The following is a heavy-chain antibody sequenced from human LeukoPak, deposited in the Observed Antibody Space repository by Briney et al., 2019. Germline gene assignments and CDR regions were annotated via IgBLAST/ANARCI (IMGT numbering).Heavy chain of an antibody. V-gene: IGHV3-33*01. CDR1: GFTFSNYG. CDR3: ARNYYDSSGYQEATFNY. Sequence: GGSLRLSCAASGFTFSNYGMLWVRQAPGKGLEWVAGIWYDGGYKYYADSVKGRFTISRDNSKNTLFLQMDSLRAEDTAVYYCARNYYDSSGYQEATFNYWGQGTLVTVSS. CDR2: IWYDGGYK. J-gene: IGHJ4*02. D-gene: IGHD3-22*01.